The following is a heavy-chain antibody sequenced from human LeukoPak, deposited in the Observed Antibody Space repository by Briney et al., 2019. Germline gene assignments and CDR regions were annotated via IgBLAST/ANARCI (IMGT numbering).Heavy chain of an antibody. CDR2: ISNNGRTI. CDR1: GFTFSNYE. J-gene: IGHJ4*02. D-gene: IGHD1-26*01. CDR3: ARESPKWEANY. V-gene: IGHV3-48*03. Sequence: GGSLRVSCATSGFTFSNYEMNWVRQAPGKGLEWVSYISNNGRTIYYTDSVKGRFTISRDNAKNSLYLQMNGLRADDTAVYYCARESPKWEANYWGQGTLVTVST.